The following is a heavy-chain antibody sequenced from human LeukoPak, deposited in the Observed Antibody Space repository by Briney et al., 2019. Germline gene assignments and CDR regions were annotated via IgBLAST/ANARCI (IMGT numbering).Heavy chain of an antibody. CDR2: IIPILGIA. CDR1: GGTFSSYA. J-gene: IGHJ6*02. CDR3: ARADQRIGYYYYGMDV. V-gene: IGHV1-69*04. Sequence: ASVKVSCKASGGTFSSYAISWVRQAPGQGLEWMGRIIPILGIANYARKFQGRVMITADKSTSTAYMELSSLRSEDTAVYYCARADQRIGYYYYGMDVWGQGTTVTVSS.